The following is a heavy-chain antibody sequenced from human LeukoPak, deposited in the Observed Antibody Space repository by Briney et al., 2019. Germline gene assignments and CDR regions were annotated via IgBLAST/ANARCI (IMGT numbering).Heavy chain of an antibody. J-gene: IGHJ5*02. V-gene: IGHV4-34*01. CDR1: GGSFSGYY. D-gene: IGHD3-16*01. CDR2: INHSGST. Sequence: SETLSLTCAVYGGSFSGYYWSWIRQPPGKGLEWIGEINHSGSTNYNPSLKSRVTISVDTSKNQFSLKLSSVTAADTAVYYCARGGGSHGWFDPWGQGTLVTVSS. CDR3: ARGGGSHGWFDP.